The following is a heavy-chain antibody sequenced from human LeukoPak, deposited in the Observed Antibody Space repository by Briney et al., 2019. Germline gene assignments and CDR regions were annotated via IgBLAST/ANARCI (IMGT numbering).Heavy chain of an antibody. CDR2: INHSGST. Sequence: SETLSLTCAVYGGSFSGYYWSWIRQPPGKGLEWIGEINHSGSTNYNPSLKSRVTISVDTSKNQFSLKLSSVTAADTAVYYCASWASSGYYSFDYWGQGTLVTVSS. D-gene: IGHD3-22*01. J-gene: IGHJ4*02. V-gene: IGHV4-34*01. CDR3: ASWASSGYYSFDY. CDR1: GGSFSGYY.